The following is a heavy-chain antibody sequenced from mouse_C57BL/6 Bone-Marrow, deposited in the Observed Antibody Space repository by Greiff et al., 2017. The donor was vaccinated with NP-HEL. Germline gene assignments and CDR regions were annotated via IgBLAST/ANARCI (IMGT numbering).Heavy chain of an antibody. CDR3: AVYYDYDDYYAMDY. J-gene: IGHJ4*01. D-gene: IGHD2-4*01. CDR1: GYTFTSYW. CDR2: IDPSDSYT. V-gene: IGHV1-59*01. Sequence: VQLQQPGAELVRPGTSVKLSCKASGYTFTSYWMHWVKQRPGQGLEWIGVIDPSDSYTNYTQKFKGKATLTVDTSSSTAYMQLSSLTSEDSAVYYCAVYYDYDDYYAMDYWGQGTSVTVSS.